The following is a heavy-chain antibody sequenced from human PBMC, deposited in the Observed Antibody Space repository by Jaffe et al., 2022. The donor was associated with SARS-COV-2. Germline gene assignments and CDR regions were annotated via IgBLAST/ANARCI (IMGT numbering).Heavy chain of an antibody. D-gene: IGHD3-10*01. V-gene: IGHV3-30*04. CDR3: ARAGYYYGSGSYPEKDAFDI. J-gene: IGHJ3*02. Sequence: QVQLVESGGGVVQPGRSLRLSCAASGFTFSSYAMHWVRQAPGKGLEWVAVISYDGSNKYYADSVKGRFTISRDNSKNTLYLQMNSLRAEDTAVYYCARAGYYYGSGSYPEKDAFDIWGQGTMVTVSS. CDR2: ISYDGSNK. CDR1: GFTFSSYA.